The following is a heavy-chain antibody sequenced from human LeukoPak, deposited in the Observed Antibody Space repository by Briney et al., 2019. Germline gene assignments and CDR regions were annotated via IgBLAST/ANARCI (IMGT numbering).Heavy chain of an antibody. CDR2: ISGSGGST. V-gene: IGHV3-23*01. CDR3: ARGVAVAGTIYFDY. D-gene: IGHD6-19*01. CDR1: GLTFSNYA. J-gene: IGHJ4*02. Sequence: GGSLRLSCAASGLTFSNYAMSWVRQAPGKGLEWVSAISGSGGSTYYADSVKGRFTISRDNSKNTLYIQMNSLRAEDTAVYYCARGVAVAGTIYFDYWGQGTLVTVSS.